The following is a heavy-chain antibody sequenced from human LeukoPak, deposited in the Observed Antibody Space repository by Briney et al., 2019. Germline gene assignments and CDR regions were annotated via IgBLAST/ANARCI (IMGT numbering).Heavy chain of an antibody. V-gene: IGHV3-48*03. CDR3: ARDSSSWSFDY. CDR1: GFTFSSYE. CDR2: ISSSGSTI. D-gene: IGHD6-13*01. J-gene: IGHJ4*02. Sequence: GGSLRLSCAASGFTFSSYEMNWVRQAPGKGLEWVSYISSSGSTIYYADSVKGRFTTSRDNAKNSLYLQMNSLRAEDTAVYYCARDSSSWSFDYWGQGTLVTVSS.